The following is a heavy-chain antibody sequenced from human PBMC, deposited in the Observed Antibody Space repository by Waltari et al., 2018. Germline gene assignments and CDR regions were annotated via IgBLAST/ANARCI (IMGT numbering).Heavy chain of an antibody. Sequence: QVQLQESGPGLVKPSQTLSLTCTVSGGSISSGSYYWSWIRQPAGKGLEWIGRIYTSGSTNYNPSLKSRVTISVDTSKNQFSLKLSSVTAADTAVYYCARVVTGALGWFDPWGQGTLVTVSS. CDR3: ARVVTGALGWFDP. V-gene: IGHV4-61*02. J-gene: IGHJ5*02. D-gene: IGHD7-27*01. CDR1: GGSISSGSYY. CDR2: IYTSGST.